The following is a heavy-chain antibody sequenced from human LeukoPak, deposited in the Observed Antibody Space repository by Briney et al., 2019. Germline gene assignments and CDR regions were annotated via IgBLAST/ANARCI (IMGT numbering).Heavy chain of an antibody. V-gene: IGHV1-69*05. Sequence: SVKVSCKASGGTFSSYAISWVRQVPGQGLEWMGGIIPIFGTANYAQKFQGRVTITTDESTSTAYMELSSLRSEDTAVYYCARDYYDSSGYYGQFDPWGQGTLVTVSS. CDR2: IIPIFGTA. D-gene: IGHD3-22*01. CDR1: GGTFSSYA. J-gene: IGHJ5*02. CDR3: ARDYYDSSGYYGQFDP.